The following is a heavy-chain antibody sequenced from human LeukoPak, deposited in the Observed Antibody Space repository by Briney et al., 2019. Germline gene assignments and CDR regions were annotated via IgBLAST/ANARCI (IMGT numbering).Heavy chain of an antibody. D-gene: IGHD6-19*01. CDR1: GFTFSNYA. J-gene: IGHJ4*02. Sequence: GGSLRLSCAASGFTFSNYAIHWVRQAPGKGLEWVAVISYDGSNKYYADSVKGRFTISRDNSKNTLYLQMNSLGAEDTAVYYCARARSGWYLGQFDYWGQGTLVTVSS. CDR3: ARARSGWYLGQFDY. CDR2: ISYDGSNK. V-gene: IGHV3-30*04.